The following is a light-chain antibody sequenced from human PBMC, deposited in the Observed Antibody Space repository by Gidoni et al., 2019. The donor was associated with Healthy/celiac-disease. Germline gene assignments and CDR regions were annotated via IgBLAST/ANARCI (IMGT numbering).Light chain of an antibody. CDR3: RQRSNCPPLT. Sequence: ELVLTQSPATLALSPGESATLSRRACQSVSSYLARSQQKPGQAPRLLIYDASNRPAGVPARFSGSGAWADFSLTISSREPDEYAVDYCRQRSNCPPLTFXGXTKVEIK. V-gene: IGKV3-11*01. CDR1: QSVSSY. CDR2: DAS. J-gene: IGKJ4*01.